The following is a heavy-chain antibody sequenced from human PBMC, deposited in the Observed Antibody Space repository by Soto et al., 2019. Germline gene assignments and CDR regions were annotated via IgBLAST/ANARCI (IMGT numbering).Heavy chain of an antibody. CDR2: INPNSGGT. V-gene: IGHV1-2*04. CDR1: GYTFTGYY. J-gene: IGHJ4*02. CDR3: AGAPILGCCSGGSCYSTALGRDFDY. D-gene: IGHD2-15*01. Sequence: QVQLVQSGAEVKKPGASVKVSCKASGYTFTGYYMNWVRQAPGQGLEWMGWINPNSGGTNYAQKFQGWVTMTRDTSISTAYLELSRLINGDTAVYYCAGAPILGCCSGGSCYSTALGRDFDYWGRGTQVSVSS.